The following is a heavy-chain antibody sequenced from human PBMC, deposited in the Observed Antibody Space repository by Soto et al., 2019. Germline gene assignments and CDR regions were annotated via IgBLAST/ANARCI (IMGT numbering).Heavy chain of an antibody. V-gene: IGHV6-1*01. CDR3: VRDYGDYAYLDY. Sequence: QVRLQQSGPGLVKPSQTLSLTCAISGASVSTNTAAWKWIRQSPSRVLEWLGRIYYRSKWYNDYAASVKSRININPYTFKNQFSRQLSSVTPEDTAVYYCVRDYGDYAYLDYWGQGTLVTVSS. CDR1: GASVSTNTAA. D-gene: IGHD4-17*01. J-gene: IGHJ4*02. CDR2: IYYRSKWYN.